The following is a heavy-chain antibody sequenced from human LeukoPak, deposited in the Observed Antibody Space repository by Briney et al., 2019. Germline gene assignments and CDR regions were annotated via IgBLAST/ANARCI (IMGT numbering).Heavy chain of an antibody. D-gene: IGHD1-26*01. CDR2: IYYSGRT. CDR1: GGSISSYY. J-gene: IGHJ5*02. Sequence: SETLSLTCTVSGGSISSYYWSWIRQPPGKGLEWIGYIYYSGRTNYNPSLKSRVTISVDTSKNQFSLKLSSVTAADTAVYYCASSPAYRGWFDPWGQGTLVTVSS. V-gene: IGHV4-59*01. CDR3: ASSPAYRGWFDP.